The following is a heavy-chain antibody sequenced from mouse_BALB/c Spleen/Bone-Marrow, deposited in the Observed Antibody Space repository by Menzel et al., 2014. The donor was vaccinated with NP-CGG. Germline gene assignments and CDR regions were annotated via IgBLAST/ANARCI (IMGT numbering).Heavy chain of an antibody. V-gene: IGHV2-9*02. CDR1: GFSLTSYG. D-gene: IGHD6-1*01. J-gene: IGHJ4*01. CDR2: IWAGGST. CDR3: ARPTPRYFAMDY. Sequence: VKLVESGPGLVSPSQSLSITCTVSGFSLTSYGLHWVRQPPGKGLEWLGVIWAGGSTNYNSALMSRLSISKDNSKSQVFLKMNSLQTDDTAMYYCARPTPRYFAMDYWGQGTSVTVSS.